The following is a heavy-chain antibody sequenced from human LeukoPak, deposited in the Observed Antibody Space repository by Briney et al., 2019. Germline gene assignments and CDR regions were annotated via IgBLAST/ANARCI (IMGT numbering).Heavy chain of an antibody. CDR3: AREDIANINWFDP. V-gene: IGHV1-3*01. CDR1: GYTFTSYA. CDR2: INAGNGNT. Sequence: GASVKVSCKASGYTFTSYAMHWVRQAPGQRLEWMGWINAGNGNTKYSQKFQGRVTITRDTSASTAYMELSSLRSEDTAVYYWAREDIANINWFDPWGQGTLVTVSS. D-gene: IGHD2-15*01. J-gene: IGHJ5*02.